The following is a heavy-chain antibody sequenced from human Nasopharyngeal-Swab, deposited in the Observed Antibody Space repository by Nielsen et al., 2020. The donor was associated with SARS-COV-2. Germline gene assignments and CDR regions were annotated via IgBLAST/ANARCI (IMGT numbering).Heavy chain of an antibody. V-gene: IGHV3-53*01. CDR2: MFSGGSA. J-gene: IGHJ4*02. Sequence: GESLKISCAASGFTVSSSYMSWVRQAPGEGLEWISLMFSGGSAYYAGSVEGRFTVSRDESRNTLYLQMNNLRAEDTAVYYCTRRNDCWGQGTLVTVSS. CDR1: GFTVSSSY. CDR3: TRRNDC.